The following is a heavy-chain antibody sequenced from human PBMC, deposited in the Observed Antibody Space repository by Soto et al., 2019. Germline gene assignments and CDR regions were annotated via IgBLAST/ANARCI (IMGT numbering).Heavy chain of an antibody. J-gene: IGHJ4*02. V-gene: IGHV3-11*06. Sequence: QVQLVESGGGLVKPGGPLRLSCAASGFTFSDYYVIWIRQAPGKGLEWVTYISSSSTYTSYAASVKGRFTISRDNAKNSLYLQIISLRAEDTAVYYCAIFARVRYYFDYWGQGTLVTVSS. CDR1: GFTFSDYY. CDR3: AIFARVRYYFDY. D-gene: IGHD2-21*01. CDR2: ISSSSTYT.